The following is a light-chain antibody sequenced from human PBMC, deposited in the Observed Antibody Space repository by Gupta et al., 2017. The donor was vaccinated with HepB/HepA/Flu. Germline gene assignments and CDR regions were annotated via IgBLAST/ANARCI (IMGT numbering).Light chain of an antibody. Sequence: IQMTQSPSSLSASVGDRVTITCRASQGISTFLDWYQQKPGKAPKLVIFVASMLQSGVPSRFSGSGSETDFTLTINSRQPDDFATYYCQQTYSFPSTFGQGTKLEIK. V-gene: IGKV1-39*01. CDR2: VAS. J-gene: IGKJ1*01. CDR3: QQTYSFPST. CDR1: QGISTF.